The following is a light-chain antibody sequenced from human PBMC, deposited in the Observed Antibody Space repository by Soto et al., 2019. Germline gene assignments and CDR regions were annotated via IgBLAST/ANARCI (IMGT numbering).Light chain of an antibody. J-gene: IGLJ3*02. CDR3: GTWDSSLSGNWV. Sequence: QSVLTQPPSVSAAPGQKVTISCSGSSSNIGNNYVSWYQQLPGTAPKLLIYENNKRPSGIPDRFSGSKSGTSATLGITGLQTWDEADYYCGTWDSSLSGNWVFGGGTKLTVL. CDR1: SSNIGNNY. CDR2: ENN. V-gene: IGLV1-51*02.